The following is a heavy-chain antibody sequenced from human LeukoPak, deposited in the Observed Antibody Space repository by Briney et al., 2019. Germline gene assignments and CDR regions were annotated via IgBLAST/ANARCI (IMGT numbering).Heavy chain of an antibody. J-gene: IGHJ3*02. CDR2: MNPNSGNT. V-gene: IGHV1-8*03. D-gene: IGHD3-22*01. CDR3: ARDVDHYDSTAKGLVDI. CDR1: GYTFTGYD. Sequence: ASVKVSCKASGYTFTGYDINWVRQATGQGLEWMGWMNPNSGNTGYAQKFQGRVTITRNTSISTVYIELSSLRSDDTAVYYCARDVDHYDSTAKGLVDIWGQGTMVTVSS.